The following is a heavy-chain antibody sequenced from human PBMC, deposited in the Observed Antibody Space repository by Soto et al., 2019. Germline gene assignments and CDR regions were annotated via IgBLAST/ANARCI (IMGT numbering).Heavy chain of an antibody. CDR2: INAGNGNT. D-gene: IGHD3-10*02. Sequence: ASVKVSCKASGYTFTSYAMHWVRQAPGQRLEWMGWINAGNGNTKYSQKFQGRVTITRDTSASTAYMELSSLRSEDTAVYYCARVMFVAGWYYFDYWGQGTLVTVS. V-gene: IGHV1-3*01. CDR1: GYTFTSYA. J-gene: IGHJ4*02. CDR3: ARVMFVAGWYYFDY.